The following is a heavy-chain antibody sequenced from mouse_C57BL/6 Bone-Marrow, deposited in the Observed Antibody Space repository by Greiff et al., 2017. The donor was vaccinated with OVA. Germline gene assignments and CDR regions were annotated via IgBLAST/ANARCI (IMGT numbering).Heavy chain of an antibody. V-gene: IGHV6-3*01. Sequence: EVKVEESGGGLVQPGGSMKLSCVASGFTFSNYWMNWVRQSPEKGLEWVAQIRLKSDNYATHYAESVKGRFTISRDDSKSSVYLQMNNLRAEDTGIYYCTGDGNSSAWFAYWGQGTLVTVSA. CDR2: IRLKSDNYAT. J-gene: IGHJ3*01. CDR3: TGDGNSSAWFAY. CDR1: GFTFSNYW. D-gene: IGHD2-1*01.